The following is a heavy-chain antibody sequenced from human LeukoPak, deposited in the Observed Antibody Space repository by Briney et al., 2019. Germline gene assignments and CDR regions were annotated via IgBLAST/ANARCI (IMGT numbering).Heavy chain of an antibody. D-gene: IGHD6-13*01. Sequence: GGSLRLSCAASGFTLSDNYMSWVRQAPGKGLEWVSVFYSGGSTRYADSVKGRFTISRDNSKNTLYLQLNSLRAEDTAVYFCASSSWSSEYFHYWGQGTLVTVSS. CDR2: FYSGGST. V-gene: IGHV3-66*01. CDR3: ASSSWSSEYFHY. J-gene: IGHJ1*01. CDR1: GFTLSDNY.